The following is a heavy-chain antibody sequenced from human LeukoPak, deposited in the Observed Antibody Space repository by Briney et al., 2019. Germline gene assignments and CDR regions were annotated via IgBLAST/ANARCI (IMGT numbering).Heavy chain of an antibody. CDR2: ISWSSGII. Sequence: GGSLGLSCAASGFTFDDHGMHWVRQAPGKGLEWVSGISWSSGIIGHADSVKGRFTISRDNAKNSLYLQMDSLRAEDTALYYCAKDTGRPTDAITMEDNAFDIWGQGTMVTVSS. V-gene: IGHV3-9*01. CDR3: AKDTGRPTDAITMEDNAFDI. D-gene: IGHD3-3*01. J-gene: IGHJ3*02. CDR1: GFTFDDHG.